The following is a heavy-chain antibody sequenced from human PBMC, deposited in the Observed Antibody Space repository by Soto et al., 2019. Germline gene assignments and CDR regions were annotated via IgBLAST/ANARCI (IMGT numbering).Heavy chain of an antibody. V-gene: IGHV1-18*01. CDR3: ARDRHLEGNYFPYRF. Sequence: ASVKVSCKASGYTFTSYGISWVRKAPGQGLEWMGWISAYNGNTNYAQKFQGRVTMTTDTSTSTAYMELRSLRSDDTAVYYCARDRHLEGNYFPYRFWGQGTLVTVSS. CDR2: ISAYNGNT. J-gene: IGHJ4*02. CDR1: GYTFTSYG. D-gene: IGHD3-22*01.